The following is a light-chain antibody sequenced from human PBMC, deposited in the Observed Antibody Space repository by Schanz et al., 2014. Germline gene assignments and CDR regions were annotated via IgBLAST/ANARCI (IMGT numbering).Light chain of an antibody. CDR1: SSDVGGYNY. CDR3: SSYRSTTSLGV. Sequence: QSVLTQPPSASGSPGQSVTISCTGTSSDVGGYNYVSWYQQHPGKAPKLMIYEVSKRPSGVPDRFSGSKSGNTASLTVSGLQAEDEADYYCSSYRSTTSLGVFGGGTKLTVL. CDR2: EVS. J-gene: IGLJ3*02. V-gene: IGLV2-8*01.